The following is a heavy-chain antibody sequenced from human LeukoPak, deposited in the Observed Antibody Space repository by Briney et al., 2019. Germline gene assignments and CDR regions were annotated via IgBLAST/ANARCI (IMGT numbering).Heavy chain of an antibody. V-gene: IGHV4-30-2*01. CDR2: IYHSGST. CDR3: ARSPYYSSGVYYYYGMDV. J-gene: IGHJ6*01. D-gene: IGHD3-10*01. CDR1: GGSISSGGYS. Sequence: NPSETLSLTCAVSGGSISSGGYSWSWIRQPPGKGLEWIGYIYHSGSTYYNPSLKSRVTISVDRSKNQFSLKLSSVTAADTAVYYCARSPYYSSGVYYYYGMDVWGQGTTVTVSS.